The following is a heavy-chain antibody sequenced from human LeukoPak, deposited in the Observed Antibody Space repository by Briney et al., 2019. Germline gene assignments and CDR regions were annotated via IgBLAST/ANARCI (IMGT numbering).Heavy chain of an antibody. Sequence: PGGSLRLSCAASGFTFSSYSMNWVRQAPGKGLEWVSSISSSSSYIYYADSVKGRFTISRDNAKNSLYLQMNSLRAEDTAVYYCARDIPFRYYDSGGYSSNSRNYYYGMDVWGQGTTVTVSS. J-gene: IGHJ6*02. CDR2: ISSSSSYI. CDR1: GFTFSSYS. V-gene: IGHV3-21*01. CDR3: ARDIPFRYYDSGGYSSNSRNYYYGMDV. D-gene: IGHD3-22*01.